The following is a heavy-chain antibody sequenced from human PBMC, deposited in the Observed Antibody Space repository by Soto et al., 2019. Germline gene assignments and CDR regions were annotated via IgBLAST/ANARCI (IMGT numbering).Heavy chain of an antibody. D-gene: IGHD1-26*01. V-gene: IGHV5-10-1*01. CDR1: GYSFTSYW. CDR3: ARLSRIVVAPAVLD. Sequence: GESLKISCTGSGYSFTSYWISWVRQMPGKGLECMGRIDPSDSYTNYSPSFQGQVTTSADKSISTAYLQWSGLKASDTAMYYCARLSRIVVAPAVLDWGRGTLVTVSS. CDR2: IDPSDSYT. J-gene: IGHJ4*02.